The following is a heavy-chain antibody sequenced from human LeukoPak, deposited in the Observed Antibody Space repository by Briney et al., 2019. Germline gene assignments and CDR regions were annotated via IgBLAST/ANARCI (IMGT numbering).Heavy chain of an antibody. CDR2: IDISGDRR. CDR3: TKDVSNFIGASDA. J-gene: IGHJ3*01. V-gene: IGHV3-23*01. D-gene: IGHD2-8*01. CDR1: GFAFSSDA. Sequence: PGGSLRLSCAASGFAFSSDAMTWVRQTPGKGLEWDSTIDISGDRRNYADSVKGRFTISRDNSRNALYLQVNSLRVEDTAIYYCTKDVSNFIGASDAWGQGTMVNVSS.